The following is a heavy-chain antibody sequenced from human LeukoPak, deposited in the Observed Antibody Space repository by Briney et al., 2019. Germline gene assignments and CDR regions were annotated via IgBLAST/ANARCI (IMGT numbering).Heavy chain of an antibody. J-gene: IGHJ4*02. CDR1: GFTFNTYG. CDR2: ITHDRGDE. Sequence: GGFLRLSCTASGFTFNTYGMHWVRQPPGKGLEWVAFITHDRGDEYYADSVKGRFTISRDSSKTTLYLQMNSLRAEDAAVYYCYTDIVTVPAPDYWGQGALVTVSS. CDR3: YTDIVTVPAPDY. D-gene: IGHD2-2*01. V-gene: IGHV3-30*02.